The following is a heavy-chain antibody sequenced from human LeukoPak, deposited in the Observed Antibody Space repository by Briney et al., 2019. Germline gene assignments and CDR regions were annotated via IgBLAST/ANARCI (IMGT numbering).Heavy chain of an antibody. J-gene: IGHJ6*02. D-gene: IGHD5-24*01. CDR2: IGTAGDT. V-gene: IGHV3-13*03. CDR1: GFTFSSYD. Sequence: GGSLRLSCAACGFTFSSYDMHWVRQATGKGLEWVSAIGTAGDTYYPGSVKGQFTISRENAKNSLYLQMNSLRAEDTAIYYCVNRDGGWLQSSGTDVWGQGTAVTVS. CDR3: VNRDGGWLQSSGTDV.